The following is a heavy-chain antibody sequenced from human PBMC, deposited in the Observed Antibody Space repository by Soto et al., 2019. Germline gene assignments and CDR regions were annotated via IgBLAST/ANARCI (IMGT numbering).Heavy chain of an antibody. D-gene: IGHD3-22*01. CDR2: TSYRSKWYN. V-gene: IGHV6-1*01. CDR3: AISDRSGFWFDY. J-gene: IGHJ4*02. Sequence: SQTLSLTCDISGDSVSSNSAAWNWIRQSPSRGLEWLGRTSYRSKWYNDYAVSVKSRITINPDTSKNQFSLQLNSVTPEDTALYYCAISDRSGFWFDYRGQGTLVTVSS. CDR1: GDSVSSNSAA.